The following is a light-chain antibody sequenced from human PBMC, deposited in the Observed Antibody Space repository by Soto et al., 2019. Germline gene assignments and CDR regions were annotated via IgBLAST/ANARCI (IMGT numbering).Light chain of an antibody. Sequence: EIVMAQSPATLSVSPGERATLSCRASQSVSSSLAWFQQKSGQAPRVLIYGASTRATGIPARFSGSGSGTEFTLTISSLQSEDFEVYYCQQYNNWPITFGQGTRLDIK. CDR2: GAS. CDR1: QSVSSS. CDR3: QQYNNWPIT. J-gene: IGKJ5*01. V-gene: IGKV3-15*01.